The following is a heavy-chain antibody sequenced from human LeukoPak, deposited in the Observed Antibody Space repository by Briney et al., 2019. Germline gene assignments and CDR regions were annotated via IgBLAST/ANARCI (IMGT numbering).Heavy chain of an antibody. CDR2: IYYSGST. V-gene: IGHV4-59*08. D-gene: IGHD3-3*01. CDR3: ARTRNTVFGVLTIPNWFDP. CDR1: GGSISSYY. J-gene: IGHJ5*02. Sequence: AETLSLSCTVSGGSISSYYWCWIRQPPGKGLEWIGYIYYSGSTNYNPSLKSRVTISVDTSKNQFSLKLSSVTAADTAVYYYARTRNTVFGVLTIPNWFDPWGQGNLVTVSS.